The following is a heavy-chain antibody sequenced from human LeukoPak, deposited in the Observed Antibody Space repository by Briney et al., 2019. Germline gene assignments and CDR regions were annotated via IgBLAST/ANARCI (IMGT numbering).Heavy chain of an antibody. D-gene: IGHD6-13*01. CDR3: ARDWIAAAGRPGVGDY. CDR1: GFTFSSYS. V-gene: IGHV3-21*01. CDR2: ISSSSSYI. J-gene: IGHJ4*02. Sequence: GGSLRLSCAASGFTFSSYSMNWVRQAPGKGLEWVSSISSSSSYIYYADSVKGRFTISRDNAKNSLYLQMNSLRAEDTAVYYCARDWIAAAGRPGVGDYWGQGTLVTVSS.